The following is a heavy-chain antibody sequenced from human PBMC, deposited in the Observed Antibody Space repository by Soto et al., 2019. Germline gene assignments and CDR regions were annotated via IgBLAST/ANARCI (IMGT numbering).Heavy chain of an antibody. D-gene: IGHD3-10*02. V-gene: IGHV4-34*12. CDR1: NSALGAFH. CDR3: ARSPLSYDYVRQTWREVGDSFDV. CDR2: LIHGGST. J-gene: IGHJ3*01. Sequence: SETLSLTCASCNSALGAFHWTWIGQPPGKGLGWIGELIHGGSTNYNPSLKSRVTFSLDTSKSQFSLQVMSVTAADTAVYYCARSPLSYDYVRQTWREVGDSFDVWGRGTSVT.